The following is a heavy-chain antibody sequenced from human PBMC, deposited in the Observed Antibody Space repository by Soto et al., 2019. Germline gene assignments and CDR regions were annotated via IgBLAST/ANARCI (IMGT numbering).Heavy chain of an antibody. CDR3: ARWPDGYYYYGMDV. Sequence: QVQLVQSGAEVKKPGASVKVSCKASGYTFTSYDINWVRQATGQGLEWMGWMNPNSGNTGYAQKFQGRVTLTRNTSISTSYMELSSLSSEDPAVCYCARWPDGYYYYGMDVWGQGTTVTVSS. CDR2: MNPNSGNT. J-gene: IGHJ6*02. CDR1: GYTFTSYD. V-gene: IGHV1-8*01.